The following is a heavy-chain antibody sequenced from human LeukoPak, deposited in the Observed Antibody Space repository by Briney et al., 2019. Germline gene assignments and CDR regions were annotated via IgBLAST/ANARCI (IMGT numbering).Heavy chain of an antibody. D-gene: IGHD3-10*01. CDR2: INHSGST. CDR3: ARVVRGVPNWFDP. V-gene: IGHV4-34*01. J-gene: IGHJ5*02. Sequence: SETLSLTCAVYGGSFSGYYWSWIRQPPGKGLEWIGEINHSGSTIYNPSLKSRVTISVDTSKNQFSLKLTSVTAADTAVFYCARVVRGVPNWFDPWGQGTLVTVSS. CDR1: GGSFSGYY.